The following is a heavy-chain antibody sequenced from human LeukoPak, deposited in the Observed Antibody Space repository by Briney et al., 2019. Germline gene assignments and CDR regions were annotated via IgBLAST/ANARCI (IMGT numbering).Heavy chain of an antibody. Sequence: PGRSLRLSCVASGFIFRNYGMPWVRQAPGRGLERVAVIWNDGTKEYYVDSVKGRFTISRDSSQNTLFLQMDSLGAEDTAVYYCARSVRGSATGTGDVFDIWGQGTMVTVSS. CDR3: ARSVRGSATGTGDVFDI. D-gene: IGHD1-1*01. V-gene: IGHV3-33*01. CDR2: IWNDGTKE. J-gene: IGHJ3*02. CDR1: GFIFRNYG.